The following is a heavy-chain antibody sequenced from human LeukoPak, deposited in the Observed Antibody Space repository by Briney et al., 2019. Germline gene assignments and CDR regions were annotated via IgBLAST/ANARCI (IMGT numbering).Heavy chain of an antibody. CDR3: ARGGPTYGSKYNWFDP. CDR2: INPNSGGT. D-gene: IGHD4/OR15-4a*01. CDR1: GYTFTCYY. J-gene: IGHJ5*02. Sequence: ASVKVSCKASGYTFTCYYMHWVRQAPGQGLEWMGRINPNSGGTNYAQKFQGRVTMTRDTSISTAYMELSRLRSDDTAVHYCARGGPTYGSKYNWFDPWGQGTLVTVSS. V-gene: IGHV1-2*06.